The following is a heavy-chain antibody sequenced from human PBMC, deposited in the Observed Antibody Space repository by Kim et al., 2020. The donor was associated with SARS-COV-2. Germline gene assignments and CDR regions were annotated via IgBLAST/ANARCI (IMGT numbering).Heavy chain of an antibody. V-gene: IGHV3-49*04. CDR3: TRAVAARNWFDP. Sequence: GGSLRLSCTASVFKFGDYAMSWARQAPGKGLEWVGFIRSKANGGTAEYAASVKDRFTISRDDSKSIVYLQMNSLKTEDTAVYYCTRAVAARNWFDPWGQGTLVTVSS. CDR1: VFKFGDYA. D-gene: IGHD6-19*01. CDR2: IRSKANGGTA. J-gene: IGHJ5*02.